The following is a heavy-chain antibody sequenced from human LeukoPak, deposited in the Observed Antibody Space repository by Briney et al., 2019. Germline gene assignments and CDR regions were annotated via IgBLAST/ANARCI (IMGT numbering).Heavy chain of an antibody. V-gene: IGHV1-3*01. Sequence: ASVKVSCKASGYTFTSYAMHWVRQAPGQRLEWMGWINAGSGNTKYSQKFQGRVTITRDTSASTAYMELSSLRSEDTAVYYCARSLGYYYDSSGYYGWGQGTLVTVSS. CDR1: GYTFTSYA. J-gene: IGHJ4*02. D-gene: IGHD3-22*01. CDR2: INAGSGNT. CDR3: ARSLGYYYDSSGYYG.